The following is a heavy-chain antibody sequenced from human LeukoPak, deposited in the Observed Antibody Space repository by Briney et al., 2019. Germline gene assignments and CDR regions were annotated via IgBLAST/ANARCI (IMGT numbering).Heavy chain of an antibody. V-gene: IGHV3-30*02. J-gene: IGHJ4*02. Sequence: GGSLRLSCAASGFTFSSYGMHWVRQAPGKGLEWVAFIRYDGSNKYYADSVKGRFTISRDNSKNTLYLQMNSLRAEDTAVCYCANGQRGYSYGALDYWGQGTLVTVSS. CDR2: IRYDGSNK. CDR3: ANGQRGYSYGALDY. D-gene: IGHD5-18*01. CDR1: GFTFSSYG.